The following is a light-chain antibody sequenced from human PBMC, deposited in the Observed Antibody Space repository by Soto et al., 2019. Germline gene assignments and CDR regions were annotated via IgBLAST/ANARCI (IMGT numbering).Light chain of an antibody. CDR2: DVS. J-gene: IGLJ1*01. Sequence: QSVLTQPRSVSGSHGQSVTVSCTGTSTDVGASNNVSWYQQLPGRAPKLTIYDVSERPSGVPDRFSGSKSGNTASLTISGLQADDEADYYCCSYAVTFYVFXTGTKVTVL. CDR1: STDVGASNN. V-gene: IGLV2-11*01. CDR3: CSYAVTFYV.